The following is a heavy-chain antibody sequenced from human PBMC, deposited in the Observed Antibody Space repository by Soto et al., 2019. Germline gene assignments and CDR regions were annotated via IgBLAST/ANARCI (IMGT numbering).Heavy chain of an antibody. J-gene: IGHJ6*03. Sequence: EVQLVESGGGLVQPGGSLRLSCAASGFTFSSYSMNWVRQAPGKGLEWVSYISSSSSTIYYADSVKGRFTISRDNAKNSLYLQMNSLGDEDTAVYYCARDLKFGLPPNYYYMDVWGKGTTVTGSS. D-gene: IGHD3-10*01. CDR3: ARDLKFGLPPNYYYMDV. V-gene: IGHV3-48*02. CDR1: GFTFSSYS. CDR2: ISSSSSTI.